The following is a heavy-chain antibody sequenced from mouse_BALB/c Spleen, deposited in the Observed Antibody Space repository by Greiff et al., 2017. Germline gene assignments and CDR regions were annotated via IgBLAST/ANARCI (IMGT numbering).Heavy chain of an antibody. V-gene: IGHV3-8*02. CDR3: AKAGYDYEPFAY. D-gene: IGHD2-4*01. CDR1: GDSITSGY. CDR2: ISYSGST. J-gene: IGHJ3*01. Sequence: EVKLVESGPSLVKPSQTLSLTCSVTGDSITSGYWNWIRKFPGNKLEYMGYISYSGSTYYNPSLKSRISITRDTSKNQYYLQLNSVTTEDTATYYCAKAGYDYEPFAYWGQGTLVTVSA.